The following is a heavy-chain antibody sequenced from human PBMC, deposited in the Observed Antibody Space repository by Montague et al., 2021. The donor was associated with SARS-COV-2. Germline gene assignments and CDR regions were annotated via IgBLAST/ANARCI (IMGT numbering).Heavy chain of an antibody. Sequence: TLSLTCTVSGGSISSGGYYWSWIRQHPGKGLEWIGYIYYSGSAYYNPSLKSRVTISVDTSKNQFSLKMSSVTAADTAVYYCARSPEPMIILIITSLNWYFDRWGRGTLVTVSS. CDR1: GGSISSGGYY. D-gene: IGHD3-22*01. J-gene: IGHJ2*01. V-gene: IGHV4-31*03. CDR3: ARSPEPMIILIITSLNWYFDR. CDR2: IYYSGSA.